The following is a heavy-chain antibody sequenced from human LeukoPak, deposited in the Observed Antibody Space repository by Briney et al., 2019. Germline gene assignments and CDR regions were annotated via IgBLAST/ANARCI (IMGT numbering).Heavy chain of an antibody. Sequence: GGSLRLSCAASGFTFSSYSMNWVRQAPGKGLEWVSSISSSSSYIYYADSVKGRFTISRDNAKNSLYLQMNSLRAEDTAVHYCARIVVRRAFDIWGQGTMVTVSS. J-gene: IGHJ3*02. V-gene: IGHV3-21*01. D-gene: IGHD3-22*01. CDR2: ISSSSSYI. CDR3: ARIVVRRAFDI. CDR1: GFTFSSYS.